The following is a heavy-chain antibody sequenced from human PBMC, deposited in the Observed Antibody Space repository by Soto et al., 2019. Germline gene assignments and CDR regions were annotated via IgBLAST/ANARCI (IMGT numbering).Heavy chain of an antibody. J-gene: IGHJ6*02. CDR3: AREGNWNYPHYYYYYGMDV. CDR1: GGTFSSYA. V-gene: IGHV1-69*13. D-gene: IGHD1-7*01. CDR2: IIPIFGTA. Sequence: SVKVSCKASGGTFSSYAISWVRQAPGQGLEWMGGIIPIFGTANYAQKFQGRVTITADESTSTAYMELSSLRSEDTAVYYCAREGNWNYPHYYYYYGMDVWGQGTTVTVSS.